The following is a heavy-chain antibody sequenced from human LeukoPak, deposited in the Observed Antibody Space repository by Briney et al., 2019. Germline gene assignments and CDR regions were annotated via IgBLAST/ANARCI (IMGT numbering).Heavy chain of an antibody. D-gene: IGHD6-13*01. J-gene: IGHJ4*02. CDR2: ISGSGGSI. CDR3: ARASAGTLDLLDY. CDR1: GFTFISYD. Sequence: GGSLRLSCAASGFTFISYDMNWVRQAPGKGLEWVSYISGSGGSIYYADSLKGRFTISRDNAKNSLYLQMNSLRAEDTAVYYCARASAGTLDLLDYWGQGTLVTVSS. V-gene: IGHV3-48*03.